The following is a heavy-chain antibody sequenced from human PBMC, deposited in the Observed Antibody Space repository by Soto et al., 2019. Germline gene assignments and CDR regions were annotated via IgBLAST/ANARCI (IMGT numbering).Heavy chain of an antibody. V-gene: IGHV1-8*01. CDR3: ARGPPENNRNYDSAFDI. CDR2: MNPNSGNT. Sequence: GASVKVSCKASGYTFTSYDINWVRQATGQGLEWMGWMNPNSGNTGYAQKFQGRVTMTRNTSISTAYMELSSLRSEDTAVYYCARGPPENNRNYDSAFDIWGQGTMVTVSS. D-gene: IGHD1-7*01. J-gene: IGHJ3*02. CDR1: GYTFTSYD.